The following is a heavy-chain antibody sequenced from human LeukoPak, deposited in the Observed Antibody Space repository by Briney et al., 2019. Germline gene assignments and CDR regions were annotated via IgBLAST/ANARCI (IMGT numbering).Heavy chain of an antibody. Sequence: PGGSLRLSCAASGFTFSSYAMSWVRQAPGKGLEWVSAISGSGGSTYYADSVKGRFTISRDNSKNTLYLQMNSLRAEDTAVYYCAKGSTSYYYYYMDVWGKGTTVTVSS. CDR3: AKGSTSYYYYYMDV. CDR1: GFTFSSYA. V-gene: IGHV3-23*01. CDR2: ISGSGGST. D-gene: IGHD2-2*01. J-gene: IGHJ6*03.